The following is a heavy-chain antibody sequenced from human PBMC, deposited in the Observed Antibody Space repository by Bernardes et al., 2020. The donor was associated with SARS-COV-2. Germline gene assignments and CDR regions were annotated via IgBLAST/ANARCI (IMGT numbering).Heavy chain of an antibody. CDR2: IYYTGSA. CDR3: ARVSFARQGFNLGGAFDV. D-gene: IGHD2-15*01. J-gene: IGHJ3*01. Sequence: SETLSLTCTVSGGSISSSGYYWAWIRQPPGKGLDWIASIYYTGSAYYNPSLLSRVTISIDTSKNQFSLNLGSVTAAATAVYYCARVSFARQGFNLGGAFDVWGPGTKVTVSS. V-gene: IGHV4-39*02. CDR1: GGSISSSGYY.